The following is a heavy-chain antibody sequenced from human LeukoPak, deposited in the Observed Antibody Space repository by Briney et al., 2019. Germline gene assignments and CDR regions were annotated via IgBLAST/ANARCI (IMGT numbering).Heavy chain of an antibody. D-gene: IGHD2-2*01. V-gene: IGHV1-2*02. J-gene: IGHJ4*02. CDR1: GYTFTSYY. Sequence: ASVKVSCKASGYTFTSYYMHWVRQAPGQGLEWMGWINPNSGGTDYAQKLQGRVTMTRDTSISTAYMELKWLGSDDTAVYYCARGGYCSGTNCFVLAAEFDYWGQGTLVTVSS. CDR2: INPNSGGT. CDR3: ARGGYCSGTNCFVLAAEFDY.